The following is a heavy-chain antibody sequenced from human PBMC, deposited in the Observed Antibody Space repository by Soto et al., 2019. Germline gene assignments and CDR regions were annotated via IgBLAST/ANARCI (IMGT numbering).Heavy chain of an antibody. J-gene: IGHJ4*02. V-gene: IGHV3-48*02. CDR3: ARGGVATIFGDS. D-gene: IGHD5-12*01. CDR2: IDSSSDTI. Sequence: EVQLVESGGGLVQPGGSLRVSCAASGFTLSRYSMNWVRQAPGKGLEWLSYIDSSSDTIYYADSVKGRFIISRDNAKNSLYVQMNSLRDEDTAVYYCARGGVATIFGDSWGQGTLVTVSS. CDR1: GFTLSRYS.